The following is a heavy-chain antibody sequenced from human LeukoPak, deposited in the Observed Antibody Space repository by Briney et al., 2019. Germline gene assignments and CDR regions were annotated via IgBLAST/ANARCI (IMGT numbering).Heavy chain of an antibody. CDR3: ARAPNHHYYDSSGSYYFDY. CDR2: IYYSGST. D-gene: IGHD3-22*01. V-gene: IGHV4-31*11. J-gene: IGHJ4*02. CDR1: GGSFSGYY. Sequence: SETLSLTCAVYGGSFSGYYWSWIRQHPGKGLEWIGYIYYSGSTYYNPSLKSRVTISVDTSKNQFSLKLSSVTAADTAVYYCARAPNHHYYDSSGSYYFDYWGQGTLVTVSS.